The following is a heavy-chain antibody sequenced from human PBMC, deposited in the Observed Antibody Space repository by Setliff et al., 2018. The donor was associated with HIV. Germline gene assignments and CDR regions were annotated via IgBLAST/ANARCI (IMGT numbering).Heavy chain of an antibody. CDR3: ARDRIPSKWLLESDY. J-gene: IGHJ4*02. D-gene: IGHD3-22*01. V-gene: IGHV1-69*13. Sequence: GASVKVSCKASGYTFTSYDIRWVRQAPGQGLEWMGGIIPISGRTNYAQKFQGRVTITADGSTSTASLELRSLRSDDTAVYYCARDRIPSKWLLESDYWGQGTLVTVSS. CDR2: IIPISGRT. CDR1: GYTFTSYD.